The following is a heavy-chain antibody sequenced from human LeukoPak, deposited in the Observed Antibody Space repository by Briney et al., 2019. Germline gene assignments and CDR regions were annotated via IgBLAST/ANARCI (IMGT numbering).Heavy chain of an antibody. J-gene: IGHJ4*02. CDR3: ARLGHGDYGFDN. CDR2: INPNSAGT. CDR1: GYTFTGYY. V-gene: IGHV1-2*02. D-gene: IGHD4-17*01. Sequence: ASVKVSCKASGYTFTGYYIHWVRQAPGQGLEWMGWINPNSAGTNYAQRFQGRVTMTRDTSISTVYMELSRLRSDDTAVYYCARLGHGDYGFDNWGQGTLVTVSS.